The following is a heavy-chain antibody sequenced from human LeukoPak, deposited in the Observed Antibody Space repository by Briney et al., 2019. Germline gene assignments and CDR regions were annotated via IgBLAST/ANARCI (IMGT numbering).Heavy chain of an antibody. CDR1: GYTFTGYY. J-gene: IGHJ4*02. V-gene: IGHV1-2*02. Sequence: ASVKVSCKASGYTFTGYYMHWVRQAPGRGLEWMGWINPNSGGTNYAQKLQGRVTMTRDTSISTAYMELSRLRSDDTAVYYCATGPPGYCSGGSCYPPTFDYWGQGTLVTVSS. CDR2: INPNSGGT. D-gene: IGHD2-15*01. CDR3: ATGPPGYCSGGSCYPPTFDY.